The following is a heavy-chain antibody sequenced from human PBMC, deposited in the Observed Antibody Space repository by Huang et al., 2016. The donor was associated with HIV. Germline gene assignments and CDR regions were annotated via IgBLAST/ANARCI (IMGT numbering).Heavy chain of an antibody. V-gene: IGHV3-74*01. CDR1: GFKFSNYW. Sequence: EEHLVESGGGLVQHGGSLRLSCEASGFKFSNYWMQWVRQAPGKGRMWVSRIKSDGRTTDYADSVKGRFTISRDNAKNTLYLQMSSLTAEDTAIYYCARAGGFEIWGQGTVVTVSS. J-gene: IGHJ3*02. CDR3: ARAGGFEI. D-gene: IGHD2-15*01. CDR2: IKSDGRTT.